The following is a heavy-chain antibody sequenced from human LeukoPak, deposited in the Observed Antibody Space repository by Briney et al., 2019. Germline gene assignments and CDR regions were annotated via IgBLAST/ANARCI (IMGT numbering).Heavy chain of an antibody. Sequence: ASVKVSCKASGYTFTSYGNSWVRQAPGQGLEWMGWIGAYNGNTDYAQKLQGRVTMTTDTSTSTAYMELRSLRSDDTAVYYCARSRADYYDSSGYYFPWFDPWGQGTLVTVSS. V-gene: IGHV1-18*01. CDR3: ARSRADYYDSSGYYFPWFDP. CDR2: IGAYNGNT. CDR1: GYTFTSYG. J-gene: IGHJ5*02. D-gene: IGHD3-22*01.